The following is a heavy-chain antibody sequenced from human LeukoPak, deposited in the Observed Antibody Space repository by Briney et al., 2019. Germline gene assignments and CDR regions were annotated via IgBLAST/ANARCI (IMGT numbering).Heavy chain of an antibody. CDR3: ARVPSYGDYEVDY. J-gene: IGHJ4*02. V-gene: IGHV3-11*06. Sequence: GGSLRLSCAPSGFTFSDYYMSWIRQAPGKGLEWVSYISSSSSHTDYADSVKGRFTISRDNAKTSLYLQMNSLRVEDTAVYYCARVPSYGDYEVDYWGQGTLVTVSS. D-gene: IGHD4-17*01. CDR2: ISSSSSHT. CDR1: GFTFSDYY.